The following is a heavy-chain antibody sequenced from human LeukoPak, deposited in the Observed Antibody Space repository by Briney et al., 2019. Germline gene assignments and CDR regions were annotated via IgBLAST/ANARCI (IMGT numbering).Heavy chain of an antibody. D-gene: IGHD3-10*01. Sequence: PGGSLRLSCAASGFTFNNYGMHWVRQAPGKGLEWVAFIRYNGNNQYYADSVKGQFTISRDNSKNTLYLQMNSLKGDDTAVYYCAKDSAFYYIDVWGKGTTVIISS. J-gene: IGHJ6*03. CDR3: AKDSAFYYIDV. CDR2: IRYNGNNQ. CDR1: GFTFNNYG. V-gene: IGHV3-30*02.